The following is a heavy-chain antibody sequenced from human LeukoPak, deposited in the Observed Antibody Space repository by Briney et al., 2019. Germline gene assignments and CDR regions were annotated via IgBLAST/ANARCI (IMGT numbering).Heavy chain of an antibody. J-gene: IGHJ4*02. V-gene: IGHV1-69*04. CDR3: ARTGDLQNLNY. CDR2: IIPILGIA. CDR1: GGTFSSYA. D-gene: IGHD4-11*01. Sequence: ASVKVSCKASGGTFSSYAISWVRQAPGQGLEWMGRIIPILGIANYAQKFQSRVTITADKSTSTAYMELNSLRSEDTAVYYCARTGDLQNLNYWGQGTLVTVS.